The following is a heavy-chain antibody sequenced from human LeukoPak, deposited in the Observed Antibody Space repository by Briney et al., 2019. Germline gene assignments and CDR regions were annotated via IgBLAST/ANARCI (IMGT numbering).Heavy chain of an antibody. Sequence: SETLSLTCTVSGGSISSSSYYWGWIRQPPGKGLEWIGSIYYSGSTYYNPSLKGRVTISVDTSKNQFSLKLSSVTAADTAVYYCARGPYTAMVDYWGQGTLVTVSS. CDR3: ARGPYTAMVDY. CDR2: IYYSGST. V-gene: IGHV4-39*07. CDR1: GGSISSSSYY. J-gene: IGHJ4*02. D-gene: IGHD5-18*01.